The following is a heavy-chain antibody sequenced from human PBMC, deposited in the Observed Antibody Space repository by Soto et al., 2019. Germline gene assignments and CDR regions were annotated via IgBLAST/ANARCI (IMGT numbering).Heavy chain of an antibody. J-gene: IGHJ3*02. CDR2: IIPIFGTA. CDR1: GGTFSSYA. V-gene: IGHV1-69*01. Sequence: QVQLVQSGAEVKKPGSSVKVSCKASGGTFSSYAISWVRQAPGQGLEWMGGIIPIFGTANYAQKFQGRVTITADEPTSTANMELSSLRSDDTAVYYCAREYYSSSADAFDIWGQGTMVTVSS. CDR3: AREYYSSSADAFDI. D-gene: IGHD6-6*01.